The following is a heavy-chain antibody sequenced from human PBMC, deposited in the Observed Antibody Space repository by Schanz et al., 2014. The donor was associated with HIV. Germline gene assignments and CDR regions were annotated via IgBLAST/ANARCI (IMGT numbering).Heavy chain of an antibody. Sequence: EVQLVESGGGLVQPGRSLRLSCAASGFTFSTSWMHWVRQAPGKGLVWVSRISSDGSSTSYADSVKGRFTISRDNAKNSLYLQMNSLRAEDTALYYCAKASVEMLGSYFNYGMDVWGQGTTVTVSS. CDR3: AKASVEMLGSYFNYGMDV. D-gene: IGHD3-10*01. J-gene: IGHJ6*02. CDR2: ISSDGSST. V-gene: IGHV3-74*02. CDR1: GFTFSTSW.